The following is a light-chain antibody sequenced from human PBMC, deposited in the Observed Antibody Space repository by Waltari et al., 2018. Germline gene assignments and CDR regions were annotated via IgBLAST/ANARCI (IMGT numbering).Light chain of an antibody. CDR3: HQRSSWPYT. J-gene: IGKJ2*01. Sequence: AVQMTQSPSSLSASVGDTVTITCRASQAIRNELGWYQQKPGKAPKLLIYAASRLQSGVPSRFSGSGSGTDFSLTISSPQPEDFATYYCHQRSSWPYTFGQGTKLEIK. V-gene: IGKV1-6*01. CDR2: AAS. CDR1: QAIRNE.